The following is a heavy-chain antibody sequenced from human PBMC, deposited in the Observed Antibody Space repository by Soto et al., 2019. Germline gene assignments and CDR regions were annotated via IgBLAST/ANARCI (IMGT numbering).Heavy chain of an antibody. V-gene: IGHV4-31*03. J-gene: IGHJ4*02. CDR1: GASISSGGYY. CDR2: IYDSGNT. CDR3: AREVGSTSSADY. D-gene: IGHD6-6*01. Sequence: QVQLQESGPGLVKPSQTLSLTCTVSGASISSGGYYWSWIRQHPGKGLEWIGYIYDSGNTYYNPSLKRRAAISVDTSKNQFSLKLNSVTAADTAVYYCAREVGSTSSADYWGQGTLVTVSS.